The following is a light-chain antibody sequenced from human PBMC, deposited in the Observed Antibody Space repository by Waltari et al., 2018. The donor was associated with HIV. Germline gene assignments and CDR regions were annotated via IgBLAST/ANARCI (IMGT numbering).Light chain of an antibody. CDR1: KLGTSF. V-gene: IGLV3-1*01. Sequence: DLSQPASVSVSPGQTATVTCSAVKLGTSFVCWYRQKSGQSPEVIIFQDSRRPSGISDRFSGSTSGNKATLTIRGTQSIDEGDYYCQAWDSNTFVFGSGTRVTVL. CDR3: QAWDSNTFV. CDR2: QDS. J-gene: IGLJ1*01.